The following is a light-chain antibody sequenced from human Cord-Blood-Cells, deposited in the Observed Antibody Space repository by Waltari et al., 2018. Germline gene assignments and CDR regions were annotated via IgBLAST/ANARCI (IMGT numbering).Light chain of an antibody. J-gene: IGLJ3*02. CDR3: SSYTSSSTLV. CDR1: SSDVGGYTY. V-gene: IGLV2-14*03. Sequence: QSALTQPASVSGSPGQPLTIPCTGTSSDVGGYTYVSWYQQHPGKAPKLMIYDVSNRPSGVSKRFSGSKSGNTASLTISGHQAEDEADYYCSSYTSSSTLVFGGGTKLTVL. CDR2: DVS.